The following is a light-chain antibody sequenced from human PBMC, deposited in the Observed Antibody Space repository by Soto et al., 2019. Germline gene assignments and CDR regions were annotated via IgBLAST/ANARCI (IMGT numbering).Light chain of an antibody. CDR3: QQYDSSPRP. J-gene: IGKJ1*01. Sequence: EIGLTQSPGTLSLSPGERATLSCRASQSVSSSYLAWYQQKPGQAPRLLMYGASSRATGIPDRFSGSGSGTDFTLTISRLEPEDFPVYYCQQYDSSPRPFGQGTNVEIQ. V-gene: IGKV3-20*01. CDR1: QSVSSSY. CDR2: GAS.